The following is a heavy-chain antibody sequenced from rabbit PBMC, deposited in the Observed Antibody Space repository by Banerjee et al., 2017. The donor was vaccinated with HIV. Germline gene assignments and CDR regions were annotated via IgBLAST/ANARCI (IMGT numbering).Heavy chain of an antibody. J-gene: IGHJ4*01. CDR3: ARESTYGGNDYYVL. CDR2: IYTGSSANT. V-gene: IGHV1S45*01. CDR1: GLDFSSSYW. Sequence: EESGGDLVQPEGSLTLTCKASGLDFSSSYWICWVRQAPGKRPEWIACIYTGSSANTYYASWAKGRFTISKTSSTTVTLQMTSLTAADTATYFCARESTYGGNDYYVLWGPGTLVTVS. D-gene: IGHD8-1*01.